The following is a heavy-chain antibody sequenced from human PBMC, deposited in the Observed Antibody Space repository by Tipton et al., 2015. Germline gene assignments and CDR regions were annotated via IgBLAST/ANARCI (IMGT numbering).Heavy chain of an antibody. CDR2: IYSSGSA. CDR3: ARDVDDYGGNSGPREYYGKDV. D-gene: IGHD4-23*01. CDR1: GDSISNYF. Sequence: TLSLTCTIPGDSISNYFWSWIRQPAGKGLEWIGYIYSSGSANYNPSLKSRVTISVDTSKNQFSLKLSSVTAADTAVYYCARDVDDYGGNSGPREYYGKDVWGQGTTVTVSS. V-gene: IGHV4-59*01. J-gene: IGHJ6*02.